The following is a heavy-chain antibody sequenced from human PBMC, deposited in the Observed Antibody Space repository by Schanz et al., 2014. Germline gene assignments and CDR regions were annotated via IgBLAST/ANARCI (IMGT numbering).Heavy chain of an antibody. CDR2: IYSTGST. Sequence: QVQLQESGPGLVKPSETLSLTCTVSAAFISSYYWSWIRQPAGKGLEWIGRIYSTGSTNYNPSLKSRDNITKTTSKNQFPLKLTSVAAADTAVYYCARDMVENWFDSWGQGTLVTVSS. J-gene: IGHJ5*01. CDR3: ARDMVENWFDS. CDR1: AAFISSYY. D-gene: IGHD3-10*01. V-gene: IGHV4-4*07.